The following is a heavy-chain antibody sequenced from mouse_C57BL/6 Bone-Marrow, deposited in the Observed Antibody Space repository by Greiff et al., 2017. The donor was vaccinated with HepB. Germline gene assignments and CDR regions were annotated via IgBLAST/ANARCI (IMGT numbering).Heavy chain of an antibody. Sequence: EVQLQQSGAELVKPGASVKLSCTASGFNIKDYYMHWVKQRPEQGLEWIGRIDPEDGETKYAPKFQGKATITADTSSNTAYLQLSSLTSEDTAVYYCARGASNYYGSSYVDYFDYWGQGTTLTVSS. V-gene: IGHV14-2*01. D-gene: IGHD1-1*01. CDR1: GFNIKDYY. CDR2: IDPEDGET. J-gene: IGHJ2*01. CDR3: ARGASNYYGSSYVDYFDY.